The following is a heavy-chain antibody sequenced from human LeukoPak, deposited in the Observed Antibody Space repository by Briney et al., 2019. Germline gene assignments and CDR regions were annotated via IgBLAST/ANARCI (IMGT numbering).Heavy chain of an antibody. Sequence: ASVKVSCKASGYTFTSYGISWVRQAPGQGLEWMGWISAYNGNTNYAQKLQGRVTITADESTSTAYMELSSLRSEDTAVYYCARGVEMATIHYFDYWGQGTLVTVSS. J-gene: IGHJ4*02. CDR1: GYTFTSYG. CDR2: ISAYNGNT. CDR3: ARGVEMATIHYFDY. V-gene: IGHV1-18*01. D-gene: IGHD5-24*01.